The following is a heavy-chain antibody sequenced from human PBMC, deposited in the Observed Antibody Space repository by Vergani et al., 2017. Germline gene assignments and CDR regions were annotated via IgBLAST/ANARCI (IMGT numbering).Heavy chain of an antibody. CDR2: INTNTGNT. J-gene: IGHJ4*02. Sequence: QVQLVQSGSELKKPGASVKVSCKASGYTFTTYAMNWVRQAPGQGLEWMGWINTNTGNTTYAPGFTGRFVFSLDTSVSTTYLHISSLEPEDTAVYYCGRDPRVRDAPGGRFEYWGQGTLVTVSS. CDR3: GRDPRVRDAPGGRFEY. D-gene: IGHD3-10*01. CDR1: GYTFTTYA. V-gene: IGHV7-4-1*02.